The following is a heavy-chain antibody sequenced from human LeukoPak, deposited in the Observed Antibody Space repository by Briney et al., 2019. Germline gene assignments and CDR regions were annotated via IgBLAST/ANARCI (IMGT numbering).Heavy chain of an antibody. CDR3: AKFGYCSGGSCLDY. V-gene: IGHV3-30*02. CDR2: IRYDGSNK. J-gene: IGHJ4*02. D-gene: IGHD2-15*01. CDR1: GFTFSSYG. Sequence: GGSLRLSCAASGFTFSSYGMHWVRQAPGKGPEWVAFIRYDGSNKYYADSVKGRFTISRDNSKNTLYLQMNSLRAEDTAVYYCAKFGYCSGGSCLDYWGQGTLVTVSS.